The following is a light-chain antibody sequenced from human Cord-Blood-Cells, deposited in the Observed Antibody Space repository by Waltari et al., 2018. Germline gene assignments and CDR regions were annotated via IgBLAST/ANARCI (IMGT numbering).Light chain of an antibody. J-gene: IGLJ3*02. CDR3: SSYTSSSTWV. V-gene: IGLV2-14*03. CDR1: SSDVGGYNY. Sequence: QSAPTQPASVSGSPGQSFTISCNGTSSDVGGYNYVSWYQQHPGKAPKLMIYDVSNRPSGVSNRFSGSKSGNTASLTISGLQAEDEADYYCSSYTSSSTWVFGGGTKLTVL. CDR2: DVS.